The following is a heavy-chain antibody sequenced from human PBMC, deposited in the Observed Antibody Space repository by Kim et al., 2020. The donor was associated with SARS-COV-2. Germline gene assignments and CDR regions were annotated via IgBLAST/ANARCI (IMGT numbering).Heavy chain of an antibody. CDR3: ARQSMVRGVVAWFDP. V-gene: IGHV4-39*01. CDR1: GGSIRSSSYY. CDR2: IYYSGST. Sequence: SETLSLTCTVSGGSIRSSSYYWGWIRQPPGKGLEWIGIGSIYYSGSTYYNPSLKSRVSISGDTSKNQISLQLSSLTDADTAVYYCARQSMVRGVVAWFDPWGQGTLSPSPQ. J-gene: IGHJ5*02. D-gene: IGHD3-10*01.